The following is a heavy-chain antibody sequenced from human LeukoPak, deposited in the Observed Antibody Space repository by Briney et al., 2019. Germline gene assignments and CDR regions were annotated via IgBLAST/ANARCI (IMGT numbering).Heavy chain of an antibody. CDR1: GFTFSSYW. V-gene: IGHV3-7*05. CDR3: ARDLDFDGYYFDY. Sequence: PGGSLRLSCAASGFTFSSYWMSWVRQAPGKGLEWVANIKQDGSEKFYVDSVKGRFTVSRDNAKNSLYLQVNSLRAEDTAVYYCARDLDFDGYYFDYWGQGTLVTVSS. J-gene: IGHJ4*02. D-gene: IGHD3-9*01. CDR2: IKQDGSEK.